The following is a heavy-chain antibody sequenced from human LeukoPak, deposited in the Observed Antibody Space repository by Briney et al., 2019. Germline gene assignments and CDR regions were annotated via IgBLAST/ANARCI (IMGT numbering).Heavy chain of an antibody. V-gene: IGHV4-59*08. D-gene: IGHD4-23*01. Sequence: SETLSLTCTVSGGFISSYYWSWIRQPPGKGLEWIGYIYYSGSTNYNPSLKSRVTISVDTSKNQFSLKLSSVTAADTAVYYCAGRFDYGGNPGGIDYWGQGTLVTVSS. CDR3: AGRFDYGGNPGGIDY. J-gene: IGHJ4*02. CDR2: IYYSGST. CDR1: GGFISSYY.